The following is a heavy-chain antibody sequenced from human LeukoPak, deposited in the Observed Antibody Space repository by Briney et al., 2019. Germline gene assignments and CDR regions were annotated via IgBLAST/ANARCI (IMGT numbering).Heavy chain of an antibody. CDR1: GFTFSNSA. D-gene: IGHD6-19*01. V-gene: IGHV3-23*01. Sequence: GGSLRLSCAASGFTFSNSAMSWVRQAPGKGLEWVSNLSGSGITTYYADSVKGRFTISRDNSKNTLYLQMTSLRAEDTAVYYCAKGIYSSGWSYFDYWGHGTLVTVSS. CDR2: LSGSGITT. CDR3: AKGIYSSGWSYFDY. J-gene: IGHJ4*01.